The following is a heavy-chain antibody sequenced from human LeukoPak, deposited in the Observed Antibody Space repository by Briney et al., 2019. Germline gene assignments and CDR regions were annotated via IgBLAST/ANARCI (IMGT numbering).Heavy chain of an antibody. CDR1: GFTFSSYA. J-gene: IGHJ4*02. D-gene: IGHD2-2*01. V-gene: IGHV3-23*01. CDR3: ARGVVVPAATDY. CDR2: ISGSGGST. Sequence: GGSLRLSCAASGFTFSSYAMSWVRQAPGKGLEWVSAISGSGGSTYYADSVKGRFTISRDNSKNTLYLQMNSLRDEDTAVYYCARGVVVPAATDYWGQGTLVTVSS.